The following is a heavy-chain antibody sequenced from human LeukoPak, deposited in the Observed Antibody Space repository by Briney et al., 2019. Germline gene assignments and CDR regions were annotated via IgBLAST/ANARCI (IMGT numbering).Heavy chain of an antibody. CDR2: INPNSGGT. V-gene: IGHV1-2*02. J-gene: IGHJ4*02. CDR1: GYTFTVYY. CDR3: ALFIRNYYDSSGYWPYFDY. Sequence: GASVKVSCTASGYTFTVYYMHWVRQAPGQGLEWMGWINPNSGGTNYAQKFQGRVTMTRDTSISTAYMELSRLRSDDTAVYYCALFIRNYYDSSGYWPYFDYWGQGTLVTVSS. D-gene: IGHD3-22*01.